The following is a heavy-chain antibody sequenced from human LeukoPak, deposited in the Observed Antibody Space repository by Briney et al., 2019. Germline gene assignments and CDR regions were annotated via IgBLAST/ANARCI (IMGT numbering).Heavy chain of an antibody. Sequence: PSETLSLTCIVSGDSISSSAYFWGWIRQPPGKRLEWIGSIYYSGKTYYSAPLKSRVTMSVDTSKNLFSLRLTSVTAADTAIFYCARRRWYGGFDFWGQGTLVTVSS. CDR2: IYYSGKT. V-gene: IGHV4-39*01. D-gene: IGHD3-10*01. CDR3: ARRRWYGGFDF. J-gene: IGHJ4*02. CDR1: GDSISSSAYF.